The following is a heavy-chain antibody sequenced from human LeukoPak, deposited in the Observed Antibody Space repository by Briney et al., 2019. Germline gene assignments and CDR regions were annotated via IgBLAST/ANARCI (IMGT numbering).Heavy chain of an antibody. CDR2: INPNSGGT. Sequence: ASVKVSCKASGYTFTGYYMHWVRQAPGQGLEWMGWINPNSGGTNYAQKFQGRVTMTRDTSISTAYMELSRLRSDDTAVYYCAREKRRVWPDAFDIWGQGTMVTVSS. CDR3: AREKRRVWPDAFDI. V-gene: IGHV1-2*02. J-gene: IGHJ3*02. D-gene: IGHD3-16*01. CDR1: GYTFTGYY.